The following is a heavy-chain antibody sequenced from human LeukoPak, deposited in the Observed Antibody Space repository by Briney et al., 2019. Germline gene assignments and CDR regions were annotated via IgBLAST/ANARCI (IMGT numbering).Heavy chain of an antibody. D-gene: IGHD6-13*01. Sequence: GGSLRLSCAASGFTVSSKYMTWVRQAPGKGLEWVSVIYRGGHTYYADSVKGRFTISRDNSKNTLYLQMNSLRAEDTAVYYCARALSSSWYTALDYWGQGTLVTVSS. CDR1: GFTVSSKY. CDR2: IYRGGHT. J-gene: IGHJ4*02. CDR3: ARALSSSWYTALDY. V-gene: IGHV3-53*05.